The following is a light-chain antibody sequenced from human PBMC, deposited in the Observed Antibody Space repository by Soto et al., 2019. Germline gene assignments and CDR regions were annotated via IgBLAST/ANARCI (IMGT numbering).Light chain of an antibody. CDR1: SSDVGAYNY. CDR3: SSYAGSNNVL. CDR2: EVS. Sequence: QSVLTQPPSASGSPGQSVTISCTGTSSDVGAYNYVSWYQQHPGKAPKLMIYEVSKRPSGVPDRFSGPKSGNTASLTVSGLQAEDEADYYCSSYAGSNNVLFGGGTQLTVL. V-gene: IGLV2-8*01. J-gene: IGLJ2*01.